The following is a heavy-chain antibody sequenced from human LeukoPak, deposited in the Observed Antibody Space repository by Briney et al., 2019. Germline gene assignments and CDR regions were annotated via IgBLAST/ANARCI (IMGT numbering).Heavy chain of an antibody. V-gene: IGHV3-21*01. J-gene: IGHJ5*02. CDR3: ASAGTTLNTWFDP. CDR1: GFTFSTYT. Sequence: NAGGSLRLSCAASGFTFSTYTMNWVRQAPGKGLEWVSSISTSSTYIYYADSVKGRFTISRDNAKNSLYLQMNSLRAEDTAVYYCASAGTTLNTWFDPWGQGTLVTVSS. CDR2: ISTSSTYI. D-gene: IGHD1-7*01.